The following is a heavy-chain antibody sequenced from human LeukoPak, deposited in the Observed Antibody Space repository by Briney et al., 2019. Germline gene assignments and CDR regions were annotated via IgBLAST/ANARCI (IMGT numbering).Heavy chain of an antibody. CDR3: ASLTRITMIVVGH. V-gene: IGHV3-11*01. J-gene: IGHJ4*02. CDR2: ISSSGSTI. D-gene: IGHD3-22*01. Sequence: KAGGSLRLSCAASGFTVSSNYMSWVRQAPGKGLEWVSYISSSGSTIYYADSVKGRFTISRDNAKNSLYLQMNSLRAEDTAVYYCASLTRITMIVVGHWGQGTLVTVSS. CDR1: GFTVSSNY.